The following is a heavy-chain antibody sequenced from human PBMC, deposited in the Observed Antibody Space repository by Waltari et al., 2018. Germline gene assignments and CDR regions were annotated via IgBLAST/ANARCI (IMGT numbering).Heavy chain of an antibody. J-gene: IGHJ4*02. Sequence: EVQLLESGGGLVQPGGSLRLSCAASGFTFSSYAMSWVRQAPGKGLEWVSAISGSGGSTYYAASVKGRFTISRDNSKNTLYLQMNSLRAEDTAVYYCAKTQFFTSYYYDSSGYYLDYWGQGTLVTVSS. D-gene: IGHD3-22*01. CDR2: ISGSGGST. CDR1: GFTFSSYA. CDR3: AKTQFFTSYYYDSSGYYLDY. V-gene: IGHV3-23*01.